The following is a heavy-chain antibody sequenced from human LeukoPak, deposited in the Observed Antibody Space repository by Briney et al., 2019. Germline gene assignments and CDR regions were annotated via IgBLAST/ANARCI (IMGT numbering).Heavy chain of an antibody. J-gene: IGHJ6*02. CDR3: ARDPTDSSGYFGTLYYYYYYGMDV. D-gene: IGHD3-22*01. CDR2: ISAYNGDT. Sequence: ASVKVSCKASGYTFTSYGMSWVRQAPGQGLEWMGWISAYNGDTNYAQKLQGRVTMTTDTSTSTAYMELRSLRSDDTAVYYCARDPTDSSGYFGTLYYYYYYGMDVWGQGTTVTVSS. CDR1: GYTFTSYG. V-gene: IGHV1-18*01.